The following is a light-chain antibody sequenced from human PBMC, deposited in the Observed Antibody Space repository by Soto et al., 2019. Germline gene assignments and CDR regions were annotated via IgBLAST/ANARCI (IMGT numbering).Light chain of an antibody. CDR1: SSDVGVYNY. CDR3: SSYTSSSTLVV. V-gene: IGLV2-14*01. J-gene: IGLJ2*01. CDR2: DVS. Sequence: QSALTQPASVSGSPGQSITISCTGTSSDVGVYNYVSWYQQHPGKAPKLMISDVSNRPSGVSNRFSGSKSGNTASLTISGLQAEDEADYYCSSYTSSSTLVVFGGGTKLTVL.